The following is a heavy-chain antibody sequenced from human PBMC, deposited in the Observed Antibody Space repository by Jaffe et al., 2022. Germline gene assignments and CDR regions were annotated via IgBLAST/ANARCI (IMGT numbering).Heavy chain of an antibody. CDR2: LHSDGNNK. D-gene: IGHD3-9*01. CDR3: AKVDTEY. J-gene: IGHJ4*02. Sequence: QVQLVESGGGVVQPGGSLRLSCAASGFTLSNYGMHWVRQAPGKGLEWVAFLHSDGNNKYYADSVKGRFAISRDNSKNTLYLQMNSLRAEDTAVYYCAKVDTEYWGQGALVTVSS. CDR1: GFTLSNYG. V-gene: IGHV3-30*02.